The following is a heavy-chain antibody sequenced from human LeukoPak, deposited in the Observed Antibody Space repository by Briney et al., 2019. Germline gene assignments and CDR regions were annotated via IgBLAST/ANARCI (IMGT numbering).Heavy chain of an antibody. Sequence: SETLSLTCTVSGGSISSSSYYWGWIRQPPGKGLEWIGSTYYSGSTYYNPSLKSRVTISVDTSKNQFSLKLSSVTAADTAVYYCARHVYDSSGPDYWGQGTLVTVSS. CDR2: TYYSGST. J-gene: IGHJ4*02. CDR1: GGSISSSSYY. V-gene: IGHV4-39*01. D-gene: IGHD3-22*01. CDR3: ARHVYDSSGPDY.